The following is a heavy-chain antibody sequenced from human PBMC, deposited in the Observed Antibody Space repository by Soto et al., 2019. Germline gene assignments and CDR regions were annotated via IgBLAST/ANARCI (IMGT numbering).Heavy chain of an antibody. CDR2: ISSTTNYI. CDR1: GFTFTRYS. Sequence: GGSLRLSCAASGFTFTRYSMNWVRQAPGKGLEWVSSISSTTNYISYGDSMKGRFTISRDNAKNSLYLGMNSLRAADTAVYYCARESEDLTSNFDYWGQGTLVTVSS. V-gene: IGHV3-21*06. CDR3: ARESEDLTSNFDY. J-gene: IGHJ4*02.